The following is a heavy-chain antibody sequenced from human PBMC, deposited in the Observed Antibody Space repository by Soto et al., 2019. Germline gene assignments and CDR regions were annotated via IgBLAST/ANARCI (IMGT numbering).Heavy chain of an antibody. CDR2: ISSVSSYI. CDR1: GFTFSSYT. CDR3: ARASYSSGWHTDY. J-gene: IGHJ4*02. Sequence: GGSLRLSCAASGFTFSSYTMNWVRQAPGKGLEWVSSISSVSSYIYYADSVKGRFAISRDNAKNSLYLQMNSLRAEDTAVYYCARASYSSGWHTDYWGQGTLVTVSS. V-gene: IGHV3-21*01. D-gene: IGHD6-19*01.